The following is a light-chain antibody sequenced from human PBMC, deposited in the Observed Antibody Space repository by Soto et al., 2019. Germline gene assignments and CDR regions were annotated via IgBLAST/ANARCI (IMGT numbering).Light chain of an antibody. J-gene: IGKJ1*01. CDR1: PSVTNY. V-gene: IGKV3-15*01. Sequence: EIVLTQSPGTLSLSPGERATLSCRASPSVTNYLAWYQQKPGQAPRLVIYGASTRATGMPARFSGSGSGTEFTLTISSLQSEDFAVYYCQQYNDWPPTFGQGTKVDIK. CDR2: GAS. CDR3: QQYNDWPPT.